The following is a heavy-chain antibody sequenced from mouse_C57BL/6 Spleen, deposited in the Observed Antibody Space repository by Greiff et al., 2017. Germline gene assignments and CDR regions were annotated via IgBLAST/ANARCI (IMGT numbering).Heavy chain of an antibody. D-gene: IGHD4-1*01. CDR3: TPRTGSAFAY. CDR2: IDPENGDT. V-gene: IGHV14-4*01. Sequence: VQLQQSGAELVRPGASVKLSCTASGFNIKDDYMHWVKQRPEQGLEWIGWIDPENGDTEYASKFQGKATITADTSSNTAYLQLSRLTSEDTAVYYCTPRTGSAFAYWGQGTLVTVSA. CDR1: GFNIKDDY. J-gene: IGHJ3*01.